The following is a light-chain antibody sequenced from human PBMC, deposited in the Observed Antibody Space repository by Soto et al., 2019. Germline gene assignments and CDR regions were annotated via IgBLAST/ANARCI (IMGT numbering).Light chain of an antibody. V-gene: IGLV2-14*01. CDR2: EGT. Sequence: QSALTQPASVSGSPGQSITISCTGTSSDIGGHNFVSWYQQHPGKAPKLMIYEGTKRPSGVSTRFSGSRSGNTASLTISGLQAEDEAAYHCSSYTSGSNLQILFGGGTKLTVL. CDR3: SSYTSGSNLQIL. J-gene: IGLJ2*01. CDR1: SSDIGGHNF.